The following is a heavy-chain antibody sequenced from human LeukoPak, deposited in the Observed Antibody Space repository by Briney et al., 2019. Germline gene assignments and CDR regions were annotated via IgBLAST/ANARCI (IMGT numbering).Heavy chain of an antibody. CDR1: AFTFSSYG. D-gene: IGHD2-2*01. CDR2: IWYDGSNK. V-gene: IGHV3-33*01. CDR3: ARDKRRGTSCPDY. Sequence: GRCLTLSCAASAFTFSSYGMQWVRQAPGKGREWEAVIWYDGSNKYYADSVKGRFTISRDNSKSTLYLQMNSLRAEDTAVYYCARDKRRGTSCPDYWGQRTLATVSS. J-gene: IGHJ4*02.